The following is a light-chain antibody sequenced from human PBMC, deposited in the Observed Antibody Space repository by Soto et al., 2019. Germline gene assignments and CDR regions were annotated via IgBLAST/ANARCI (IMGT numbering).Light chain of an antibody. CDR3: QQSSSTPPVT. J-gene: IGKJ5*01. Sequence: DIQMTQSPSSLSASVGDRVTITCRASQSISSYLNWYQQKPVKAPKLLIYAASSLQSGVPSRFSGSGSGTDFTLTISSLQPEDFATYYCQQSSSTPPVTFGQGTRLEIK. CDR2: AAS. CDR1: QSISSY. V-gene: IGKV1-39*01.